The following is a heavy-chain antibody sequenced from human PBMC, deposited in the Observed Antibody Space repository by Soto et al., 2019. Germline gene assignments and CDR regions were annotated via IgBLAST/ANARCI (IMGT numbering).Heavy chain of an antibody. J-gene: IGHJ4*02. D-gene: IGHD3-10*01. CDR3: ARGPYYYGSGSSPHFAY. CDR2: IGTAGDT. V-gene: IGHV3-13*01. Sequence: PGGSLRLSCAASGFTFSSYDMHWVRQATGKGLEWVSAIGTAGDTYYPGSVKGRFTISRENAKNSLYLQMNSLRAGDTAVYYCARGPYYYGSGSSPHFAYWGQGTLVTVSS. CDR1: GFTFSSYD.